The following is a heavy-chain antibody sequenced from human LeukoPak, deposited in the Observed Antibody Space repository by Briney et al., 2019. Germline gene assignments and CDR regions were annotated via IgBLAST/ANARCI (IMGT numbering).Heavy chain of an antibody. CDR1: GGSFSGYY. CDR2: INHSGST. D-gene: IGHD3-22*01. CDR3: ARGNYYDSSGYFDY. Sequence: SETLSLTCAVYGGSFSGYYWSWIRQPPGKGLEWIGEINHSGSTNYNPSLKSRVTISVDTSKNQFSLKLSSATAADTAVYYCARGNYYDSSGYFDYWGQGTLVTVSS. J-gene: IGHJ4*02. V-gene: IGHV4-34*01.